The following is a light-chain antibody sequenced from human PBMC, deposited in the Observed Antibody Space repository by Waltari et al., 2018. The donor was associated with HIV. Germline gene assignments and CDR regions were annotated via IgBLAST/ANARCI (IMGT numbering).Light chain of an antibody. Sequence: DIQLTQSPSYLSASLGDRIVITCRASHNIITYVNWYQQTAGRAPDLLIFAASTLRSGVPSRFSGSGSGTDFTLTISSLQPDDFATYYCQQSYRSLTFGPGTKVDV. CDR2: AAS. V-gene: IGKV1-39*01. J-gene: IGKJ3*01. CDR1: HNIITY. CDR3: QQSYRSLT.